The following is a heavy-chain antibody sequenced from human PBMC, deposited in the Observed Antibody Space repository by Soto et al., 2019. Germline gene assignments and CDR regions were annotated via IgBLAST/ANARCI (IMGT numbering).Heavy chain of an antibody. J-gene: IGHJ4*02. CDR1: GGSISSSSYY. D-gene: IGHD3-16*01. CDR3: ARHYGWLQLGEFDQ. V-gene: IGHV4-39*01. Sequence: QLQLQESGPGLVKPSETLSLTCTVSGGSISSSSYYWGWIRQPPGKGLEWIGSIYYTGSTFYNPSLKSRVTISVDTSKNQFSLKLSSVTAADTAVYYCARHYGWLQLGEFDQWGQGTLVTVSS. CDR2: IYYTGST.